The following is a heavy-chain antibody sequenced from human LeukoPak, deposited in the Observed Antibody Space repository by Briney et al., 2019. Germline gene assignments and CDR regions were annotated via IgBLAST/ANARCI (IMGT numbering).Heavy chain of an antibody. CDR2: ISSSSSYI. Sequence: GRSLRLSCAASGFTFNSFGMHWVRQAPGKGLEWVSSISSSSSYIYYADSVKGRFTISRDNAKNSLYLQMNSLRAEDTAVYYCARDGGYGDYYFDYWGQGTLVTVSS. J-gene: IGHJ4*02. V-gene: IGHV3-21*01. D-gene: IGHD4-17*01. CDR3: ARDGGYGDYYFDY. CDR1: GFTFNSFG.